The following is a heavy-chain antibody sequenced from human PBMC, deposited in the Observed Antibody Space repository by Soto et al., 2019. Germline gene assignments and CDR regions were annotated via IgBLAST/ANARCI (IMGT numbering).Heavy chain of an antibody. CDR2: IIPILGIA. CDR3: ASHSSSWYGPYYFDY. D-gene: IGHD6-13*01. Sequence: QVQLVQSGAEVKKPGSSVKVSCKASGGTFSSYTISWVRQAPGQGLEWMGRIIPILGIANYAQKFQGRVTINADKSTSTAYMELSSLRSEDTAVYYCASHSSSWYGPYYFDYWGQGTLVTVSS. J-gene: IGHJ4*02. V-gene: IGHV1-69*02. CDR1: GGTFSSYT.